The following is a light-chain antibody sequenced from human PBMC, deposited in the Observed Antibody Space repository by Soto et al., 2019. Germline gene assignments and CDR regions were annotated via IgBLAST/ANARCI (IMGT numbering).Light chain of an antibody. Sequence: DVQMTQSPSSLSAFVGDRVTITCRASQGIAPYLAWFQQKPGKVPKLLIYATSTLQSGVPSRFSGSGSGTDFTLTINSLQPEDLGTYYCQKYNSAPLTFGGGTKVDIK. V-gene: IGKV1-27*01. CDR2: ATS. J-gene: IGKJ4*01. CDR1: QGIAPY. CDR3: QKYNSAPLT.